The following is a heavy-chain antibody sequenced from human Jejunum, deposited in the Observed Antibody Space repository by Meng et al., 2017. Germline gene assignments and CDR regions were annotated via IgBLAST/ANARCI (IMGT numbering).Heavy chain of an antibody. CDR2: INAGNGNT. V-gene: IGHV1-3*01. CDR1: AYTFSRYA. J-gene: IGHJ4*02. CDR3: ATSTSGGITPDLH. D-gene: IGHD3-16*01. Sequence: QVQLVQSGAEVMKPGASVKVSCKASAYTFSRYAMHWVRQAPGQRLEWMRWINAGNGNTTRDTPATTAYMELNSLRSDDTAVYYCATSTSGGITPDLHWGQGTLVTVSS.